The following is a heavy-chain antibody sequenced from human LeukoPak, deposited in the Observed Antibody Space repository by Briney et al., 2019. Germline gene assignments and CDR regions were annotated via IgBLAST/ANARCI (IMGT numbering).Heavy chain of an antibody. CDR1: GYTFTNFG. CDR3: ARETRRLYYEDYYGMDV. D-gene: IGHD3-16*01. J-gene: IGHJ6*02. CDR2: ISGYNGNT. Sequence: ASVKVSCKAFGYTFTNFGVSWVRQAPGQGLEWMGWISGYNGNTNYGQKVRGRVTMTTDTSTTTAYMELRSLRSDDTAVYYCARETRRLYYEDYYGMDVWGQGTTVTVSS. V-gene: IGHV1-18*01.